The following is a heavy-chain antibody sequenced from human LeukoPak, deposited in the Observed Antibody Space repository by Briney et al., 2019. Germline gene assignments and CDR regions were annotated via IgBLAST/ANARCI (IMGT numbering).Heavy chain of an antibody. CDR2: IIPIFGTA. Sequence: SVKVSCKASGGTFSSYAISWVRQAPGQGLEWMGGIIPIFGTANYAQKFQGRVTITTDESTSTAYMELSSLRSEDTAVYYCARGTGGVIWSFDYWGQGTLVTVSS. V-gene: IGHV1-69*05. CDR1: GGTFSSYA. J-gene: IGHJ4*02. D-gene: IGHD3-10*01. CDR3: ARGTGGVIWSFDY.